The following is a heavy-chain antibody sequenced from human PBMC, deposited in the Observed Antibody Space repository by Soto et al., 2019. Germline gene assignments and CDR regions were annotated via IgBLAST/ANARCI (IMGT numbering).Heavy chain of an antibody. CDR2: TSYDGSNN. Sequence: QVQLVESGGGVVQPGTSLRLSCVGSGFTFRSYVIHWVRQAPGKGLEWVALTSYDGSNNFYGESVKGRFTISRHNSRNTVELQMDSFRFEDTALYYCARWGTTGGLDVWGQGTLVSVSS. D-gene: IGHD3-16*01. V-gene: IGHV3-33*05. CDR1: GFTFRSYV. CDR3: ARWGTTGGLDV. J-gene: IGHJ4*02.